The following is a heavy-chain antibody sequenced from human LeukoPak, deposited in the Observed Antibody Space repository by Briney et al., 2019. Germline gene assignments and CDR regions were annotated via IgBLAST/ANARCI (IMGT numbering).Heavy chain of an antibody. CDR3: AKSRATGTYPGRFDY. D-gene: IGHD3-10*01. CDR2: LIGSGKYT. CDR1: GFTFSSHV. V-gene: IGHV3-23*01. J-gene: IGHJ4*02. Sequence: PGGSLRLSCAAAGFTFSSHVMSWVRQAPGRGLEWVSSLIGSGKYTFYAGSVKGRFTISRDNSRNELFLQMNGLASGDTAEYYCAKSRATGTYPGRFDYWGLGILVTVSS.